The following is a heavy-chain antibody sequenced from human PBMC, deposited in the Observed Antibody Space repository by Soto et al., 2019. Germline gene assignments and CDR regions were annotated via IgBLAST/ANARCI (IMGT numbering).Heavy chain of an antibody. CDR1: AFTFNNCA. J-gene: IGHJ4*01. Sequence: GGTLRLSCAASAFTFNNCAISWVCKAPAPGQGRDSGMGVSGRTTYYADSVKGRFTISIDNSNNTLFLQMNSLTAEDTAVYYCARSPYSDSSCDVYDYWGQGTLVTVSS. V-gene: IGHV3-23*01. CDR3: ARSPYSDSSCDVYDY. CDR2: MGVSGRTT. D-gene: IGHD3-22*01.